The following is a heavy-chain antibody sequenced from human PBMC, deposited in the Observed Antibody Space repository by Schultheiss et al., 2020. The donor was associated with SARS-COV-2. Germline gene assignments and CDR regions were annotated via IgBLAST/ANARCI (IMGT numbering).Heavy chain of an antibody. J-gene: IGHJ5*02. CDR2: IYHSGST. CDR3: ARGGGSYLYWFDP. V-gene: IGHV4-4*02. D-gene: IGHD1-26*01. Sequence: SETLSLTCAVSGGSISSSNWWSWVRQPPGKGLEWIGEIYHSGSTNYNPSLKSQVTISVDKSKNQFSLKLSSVTAANTAVYYCARGGGSYLYWFDPWGHGTLVTVSS. CDR1: GGSISSSNW.